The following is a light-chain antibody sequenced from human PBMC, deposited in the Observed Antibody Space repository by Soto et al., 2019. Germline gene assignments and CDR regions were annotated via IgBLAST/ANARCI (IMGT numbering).Light chain of an antibody. V-gene: IGLV2-14*01. CDR1: SSDVGGYNY. Sequence: QSVLTQPASVSGSPGQSITISCTGTSSDVGGYNYVSWYQQHPGKAPKLMIYEVSNRPSGVSNRFSGSKSCNTASLTISGLQAEDEADYYCSSYRSSSTDVVFGGGTQLTVL. CDR2: EVS. J-gene: IGLJ2*01. CDR3: SSYRSSSTDVV.